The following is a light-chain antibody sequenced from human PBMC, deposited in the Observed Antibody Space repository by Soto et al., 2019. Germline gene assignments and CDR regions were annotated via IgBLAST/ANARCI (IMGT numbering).Light chain of an antibody. Sequence: QAASVSGSPGQSITISCTGTSSDVGGYNYVSWYQQHPGKAPKLMIYDVSNRPSGVSNRFSDSKSGNTASLTISGLQAEDEADYYCSSYTSSSVVFGGGTQLTVL. CDR2: DVS. CDR3: SSYTSSSVV. J-gene: IGLJ2*01. V-gene: IGLV2-14*01. CDR1: SSDVGGYNY.